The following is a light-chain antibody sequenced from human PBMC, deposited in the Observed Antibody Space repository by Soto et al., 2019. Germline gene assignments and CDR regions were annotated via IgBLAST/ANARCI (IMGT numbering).Light chain of an antibody. CDR1: ERVGSN. J-gene: IGKJ1*01. V-gene: IGKV3-15*01. Sequence: DIVMTQSPATLSVSPGDRVTLSCRASERVGSNLAWYQHKPGQAPRLIIYGASVRATGIPDSFSGSGSETEFTLTISSLQSEDFAVYYCQQWIRWTFGQGARLELK. CDR3: QQWIRWT. CDR2: GAS.